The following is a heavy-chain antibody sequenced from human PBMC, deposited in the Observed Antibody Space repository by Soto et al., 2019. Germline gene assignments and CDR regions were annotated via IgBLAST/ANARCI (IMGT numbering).Heavy chain of an antibody. V-gene: IGHV1-69*14. CDR2: IIPIFGTA. Sequence: QVQLVQSGAEVKKPGSSVKVSCKASGGTFSSYAISWVRQAPGQGLEWMGGIIPIFGTANYAQKFQGRVTITADNCTSTADMALSSLRSEDTAVYYCATVPAYYYDSSGYYSGWFDPWGQGPLVSVSS. D-gene: IGHD3-22*01. CDR3: ATVPAYYYDSSGYYSGWFDP. CDR1: GGTFSSYA. J-gene: IGHJ5*02.